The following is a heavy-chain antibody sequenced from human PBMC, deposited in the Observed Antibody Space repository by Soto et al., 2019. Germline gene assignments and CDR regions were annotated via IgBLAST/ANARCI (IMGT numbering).Heavy chain of an antibody. CDR3: AGPYSTGWNYAFDI. J-gene: IGHJ3*02. Sequence: GESLKISSKGSGYSFTRYWIAWVRQMPGKVLEWLGTFYPGDSHTIYSPSCQGQVSISVDMPISIVYLQWSTLKASDSAIYYFAGPYSTGWNYAFDIGGPETMVTVS. CDR1: GYSFTRYW. V-gene: IGHV5-51*01. CDR2: FYPGDSHT. D-gene: IGHD6-19*01.